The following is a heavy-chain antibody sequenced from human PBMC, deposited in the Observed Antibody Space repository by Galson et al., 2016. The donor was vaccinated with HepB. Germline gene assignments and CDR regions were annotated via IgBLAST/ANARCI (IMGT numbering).Heavy chain of an antibody. V-gene: IGHV3-53*01. CDR3: ASDPNAAATGTWG. CDR2: IYSGGAT. J-gene: IGHJ4*02. Sequence: SLRLSCAASGISVSNNYMIWVRQAPGKGLEWVSSIYSGGATHYADSVKGRFTISRDSSKNTLYLQMNSLRAEDTAVYFCASDPNAAATGTWGWGQGTLVTVSS. D-gene: IGHD6-13*01. CDR1: GISVSNNY.